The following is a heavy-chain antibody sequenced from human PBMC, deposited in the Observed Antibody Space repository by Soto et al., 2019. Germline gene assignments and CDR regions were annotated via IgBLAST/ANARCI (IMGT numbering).Heavy chain of an antibody. CDR2: ISWNSGSI. V-gene: IGHV3-9*01. CDR1: GFTFDDYA. Sequence: AGGSLRLSCAASGFTFDDYAMHWVRQAPGKGLEWVSGISWNSGSIGYADSVKGRFTISRDNAKNSLYLQMNSLRAEDTALYYCAKDTQRRTARLYYFDYWGQGTLVTVSS. D-gene: IGHD2-15*01. CDR3: AKDTQRRTARLYYFDY. J-gene: IGHJ4*02.